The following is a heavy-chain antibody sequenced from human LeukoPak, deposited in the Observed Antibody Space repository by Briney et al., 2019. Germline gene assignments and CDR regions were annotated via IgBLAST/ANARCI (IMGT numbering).Heavy chain of an antibody. CDR3: ARGVYYGSGSYPDY. V-gene: IGHV4-59*08. CDR1: GGSISGYY. Sequence: SETLSLTCTVSGGSISGYYWNWIRQTPGKGLEWIGYVYSSGTTKYNAALKRRVTISVDTSKNQFSLKMNSVTAADTAVYYCARGVYYGSGSYPDYWGQGTLVTVSS. CDR2: VYSSGTT. J-gene: IGHJ4*02. D-gene: IGHD3-10*01.